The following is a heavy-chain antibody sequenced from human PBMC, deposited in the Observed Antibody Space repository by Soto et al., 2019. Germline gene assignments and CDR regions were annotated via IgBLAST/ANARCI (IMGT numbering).Heavy chain of an antibody. CDR2: IIPIFGNA. CDR1: GYTFTSYA. J-gene: IGHJ6*02. CDR3: ATMKGGYQSYYYGMDV. Sequence: ASVKVSCKASGYTFTSYAMHWVRQAPGQGLEWVGGIIPIFGNADYAQKFQGRVTITADESTSTAYMELSSLRSEDTAVYYCATMKGGYQSYYYGMDVWGQGTTVTVSS. D-gene: IGHD3-16*02. V-gene: IGHV1-69*13.